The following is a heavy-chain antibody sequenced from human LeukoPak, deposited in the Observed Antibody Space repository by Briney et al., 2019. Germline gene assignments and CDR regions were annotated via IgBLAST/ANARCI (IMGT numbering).Heavy chain of an antibody. CDR1: GFTFSSYG. J-gene: IGHJ4*02. Sequence: PGGSLRLSCAASGFTFSSYGMHWVRQAPGKGLERVAVISYDGSNKYYADSVKGRFTISRDNSKNTLYLQMNSLRAEDTAVYYCAKDLYGGNRFDYWGQGTLVTVSS. CDR3: AKDLYGGNRFDY. V-gene: IGHV3-30*18. CDR2: ISYDGSNK. D-gene: IGHD4-23*01.